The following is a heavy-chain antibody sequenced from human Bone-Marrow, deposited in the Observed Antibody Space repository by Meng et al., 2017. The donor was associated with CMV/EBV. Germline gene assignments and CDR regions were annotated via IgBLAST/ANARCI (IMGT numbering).Heavy chain of an antibody. Sequence: GGSLRLSCAASGFTFSSYAMSWVRQAPGKGLEWVSVIYSGVTSTYYANSVKGRFTISRDNSKNTLYLQMNSLRADDTAVYYCAKDFQLRQPDPYYYYGMDVWGQGTTVTVSS. CDR3: AKDFQLRQPDPYYYYGMDV. J-gene: IGHJ6*02. CDR2: IYSGVTST. D-gene: IGHD3-16*01. CDR1: GFTFSSYA. V-gene: IGHV3-23*03.